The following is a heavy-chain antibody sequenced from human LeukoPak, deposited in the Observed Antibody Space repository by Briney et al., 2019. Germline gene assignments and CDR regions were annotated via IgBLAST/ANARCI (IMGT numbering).Heavy chain of an antibody. D-gene: IGHD3-22*01. CDR1: GGSISSYY. J-gene: IGHJ3*02. V-gene: IGHV4-59*01. Sequence: SETLSLTCTVSGGSISSYYWSWIRQPPGKGLEWIGYIYYSGSTNYNPSLKSRVTISVDTSKNQFSLKLSAVTAADTAVYYCARDFGYDRTFDIWGQGTMVTVSS. CDR2: IYYSGST. CDR3: ARDFGYDRTFDI.